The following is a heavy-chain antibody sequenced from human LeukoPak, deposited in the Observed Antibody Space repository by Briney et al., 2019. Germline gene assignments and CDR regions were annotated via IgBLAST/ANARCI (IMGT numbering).Heavy chain of an antibody. Sequence: PGGSLRLSCAASGFTFSSYAMSWVRQAPGKGLEWVSAISGSGGSTYYADSVKGRFTISRDNSKNTLYLQMNSLRAEDTAVYYCAKDAGIAAAGTSWYFDLWGRGTLSLSPQ. D-gene: IGHD6-13*01. J-gene: IGHJ2*01. CDR3: AKDAGIAAAGTSWYFDL. CDR1: GFTFSSYA. V-gene: IGHV3-23*01. CDR2: ISGSGGST.